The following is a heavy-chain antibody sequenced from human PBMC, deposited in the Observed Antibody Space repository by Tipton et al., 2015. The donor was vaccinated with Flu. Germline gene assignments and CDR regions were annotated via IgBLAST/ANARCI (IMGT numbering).Heavy chain of an antibody. D-gene: IGHD6-6*01. V-gene: IGHV4-59*12. J-gene: IGHJ5*02. CDR1: GGSISSYY. Sequence: TLSLTCTVSGGSISSYYWSWIRQPPGKGLEWIGYIYYSGSTNYNPSLKSRVTISVDMSKNQFSLKLSSVTAADTAVYYCARVPRSIAARRRGNWFDPWGQGTLVTVSS. CDR3: ARVPRSIAARRRGNWFDP. CDR2: IYYSGST.